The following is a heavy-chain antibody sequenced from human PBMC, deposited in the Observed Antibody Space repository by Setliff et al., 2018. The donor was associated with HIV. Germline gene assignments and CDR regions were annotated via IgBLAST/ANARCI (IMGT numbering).Heavy chain of an antibody. CDR1: GGSISSDY. CDR3: AREPSPSQWQPLYFDV. D-gene: IGHD6-19*01. J-gene: IGHJ4*02. Sequence: KPSETLSLTCTVSGGSISSDYWSWIRQPAGKGLEWIGRVYISGSTNYSPSLRSRVTMSVDTSKEQFSLRLRSVTAADTAIYYCAREPSPSQWQPLYFDVWGRGILVTVSS. V-gene: IGHV4-4*07. CDR2: VYISGST.